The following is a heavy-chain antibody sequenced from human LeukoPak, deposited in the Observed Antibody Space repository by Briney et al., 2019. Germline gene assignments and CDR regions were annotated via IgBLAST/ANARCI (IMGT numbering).Heavy chain of an antibody. Sequence: ASVKVSCKASGYTFTSYGISWVRQAPGQGLEWMGWISAYNGNTNYAQKLQGRVTMTTDTSTSTAYMELRSLRSDDTAVYYCAREYSSSWLHDAFDIWGQGTMVTVSS. CDR2: ISAYNGNT. CDR1: GYTFTSYG. J-gene: IGHJ3*02. D-gene: IGHD6-13*01. V-gene: IGHV1-18*01. CDR3: AREYSSSWLHDAFDI.